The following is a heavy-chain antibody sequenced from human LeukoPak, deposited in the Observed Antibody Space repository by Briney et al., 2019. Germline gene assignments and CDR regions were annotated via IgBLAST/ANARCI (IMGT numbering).Heavy chain of an antibody. V-gene: IGHV4-59*01. Sequence: SETLSLTCTVSGGSISSYYWSWIRQPPGKGLEWIGYIYYSGSTNYDPSLKSRVTISVDTSKNQFSLKLSSVTAADTAVYYCARDSSSWYTSYYYYGMDVWGQGTTVTVSS. D-gene: IGHD6-13*01. CDR2: IYYSGST. J-gene: IGHJ6*02. CDR3: ARDSSSWYTSYYYYGMDV. CDR1: GGSISSYY.